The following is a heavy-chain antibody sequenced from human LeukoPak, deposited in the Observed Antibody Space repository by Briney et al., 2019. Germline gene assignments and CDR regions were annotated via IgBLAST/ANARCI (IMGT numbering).Heavy chain of an antibody. CDR1: GFPFSSYG. V-gene: IGHV3-23*01. D-gene: IGHD1-7*01. J-gene: IGHJ4*02. CDR3: VGSGNSAH. Sequence: GSLRLSCAASGFPFSSYGMSWIRQGPVKGLEWVSSISVSGDVIFLVDSVKGRFIVSRDNSQNTLSLQMNSLRVEDTAIYYCVGSGNSAHWGQGTLVTVSS. CDR2: ISVSGDVI.